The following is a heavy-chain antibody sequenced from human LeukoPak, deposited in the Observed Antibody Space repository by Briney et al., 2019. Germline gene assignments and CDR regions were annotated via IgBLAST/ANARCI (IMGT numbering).Heavy chain of an antibody. CDR1: GGSISSYY. Sequence: PSETLSLTCTVSGGSISSYYWSRIRQPPGKGLEWLGYIYYSGSTNYNPSLKSRVTISVDTSKNQFSLKLSSVTAADTAVYYCARLVSPHYDFWSGSRLTYFDYWGQGTLVTVSS. CDR3: ARLVSPHYDFWSGSRLTYFDY. CDR2: IYYSGST. V-gene: IGHV4-59*01. D-gene: IGHD3-3*01. J-gene: IGHJ4*02.